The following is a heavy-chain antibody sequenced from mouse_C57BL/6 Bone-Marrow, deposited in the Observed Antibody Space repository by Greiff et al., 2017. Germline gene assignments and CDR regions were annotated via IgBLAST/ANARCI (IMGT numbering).Heavy chain of an antibody. CDR1: GYAFSSSW. Sequence: VQLQESGPELVKPGASVKISCKASGYAFSSSWMNWVKQRPGKGLEWIGRIYPGDGDTNYNGKFKGKATLTADKSSSAAYMQRSSLTSEDSAVYFCAKLYGDYGFDYWGQGTTLTVSS. CDR2: IYPGDGDT. V-gene: IGHV1-82*01. CDR3: AKLYGDYGFDY. J-gene: IGHJ2*01. D-gene: IGHD2-13*01.